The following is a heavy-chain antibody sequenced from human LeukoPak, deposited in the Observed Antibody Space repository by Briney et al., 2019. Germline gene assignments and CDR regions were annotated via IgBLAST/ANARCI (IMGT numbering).Heavy chain of an antibody. J-gene: IGHJ1*01. D-gene: IGHD6-13*01. V-gene: IGHV3-66*01. CDR3: ASSSWSSEYFHY. CDR1: GFTVSDNY. Sequence: PGGSLRLSCAASGFTVSDNYMSWVRQAPGKGLEWVSVFYSGGSTRYADSVKGRFTISRDNSKNTLHLQLNSLRAEDTAVYFCASSSWSSEYFHYWGQGTLVTVSS. CDR2: FYSGGST.